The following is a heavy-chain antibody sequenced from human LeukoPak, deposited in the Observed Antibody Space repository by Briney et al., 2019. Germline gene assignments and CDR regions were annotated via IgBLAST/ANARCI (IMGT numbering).Heavy chain of an antibody. D-gene: IGHD3-10*01. CDR2: INHSGST. CDR3: ARGGSGSYYSDYFDY. V-gene: IGHV4-34*01. CDR1: GGSISSYY. J-gene: IGHJ4*02. Sequence: SETLSLTCTVSGGSISSYYWSWIRQPPGKGLEWIGEINHSGSTNYNPSLKSRVTISVDTSKNQFSLKLSSVTAADTAVYYCARGGSGSYYSDYFDYWGQGTLVTVSS.